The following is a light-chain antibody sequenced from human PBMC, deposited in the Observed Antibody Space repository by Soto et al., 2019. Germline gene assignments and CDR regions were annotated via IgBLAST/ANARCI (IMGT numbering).Light chain of an antibody. CDR2: EVT. Sequence: QSLLTQPASVSGSPGQSITISCSGTSSDVGTYNLVSWYQQYPGKAPRLMIYEVTKRPSGVSNRFSGSKSGNTASLTISVLQPEDEADYYCCSYAGSSSSIFGTGTKVTVL. CDR3: CSYAGSSSSI. V-gene: IGLV2-23*02. J-gene: IGLJ1*01. CDR1: SSDVGTYNL.